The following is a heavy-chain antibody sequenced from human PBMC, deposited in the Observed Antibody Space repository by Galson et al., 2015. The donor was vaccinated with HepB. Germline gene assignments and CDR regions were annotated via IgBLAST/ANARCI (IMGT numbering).Heavy chain of an antibody. CDR2: INGDGSST. V-gene: IGHV3-74*01. CDR1: GFTFSNYW. CDR3: ARARYCSSTDCYVYFDY. D-gene: IGHD2-2*01. Sequence: SLRLSCAASGFTFSNYWMHWVRQAPGKGLVWVSRINGDGSSTNYASSVKGRFTISRDNAKNTLYLQMNSLRAEDTAVYYCARARYCSSTDCYVYFDYWGQGTLVTVSS. J-gene: IGHJ4*02.